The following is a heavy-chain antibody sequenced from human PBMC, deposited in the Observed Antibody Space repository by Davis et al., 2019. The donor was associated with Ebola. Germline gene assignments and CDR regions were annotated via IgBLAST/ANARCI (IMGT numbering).Heavy chain of an antibody. CDR1: GYSFPNSW. CDR2: IYPGDSDT. CDR3: ARYDANHYGPRPVWDV. D-gene: IGHD3-10*01. J-gene: IGHJ6*04. Sequence: GGSLRLSCKGSGYSFPNSWVGWVRQTPGKGLEWMGIIYPGDSDTRYSPSFQGQVTISADKSIGTAYLQWSSLKASDTAMYYCARYDANHYGPRPVWDVWGKGTSVTVSS. V-gene: IGHV5-51*01.